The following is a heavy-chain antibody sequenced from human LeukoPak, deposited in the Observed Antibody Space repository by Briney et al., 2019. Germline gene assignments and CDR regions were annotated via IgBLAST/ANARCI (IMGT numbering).Heavy chain of an antibody. Sequence: GGSLRLSCAASGFTFSSYGMSWVRQAPGKGLEWVSGISNSGGSTYYADSVKGRFTISRDNSKNTLYLQMNSLRAEDTAVYYCAKGPLHYIHGTHYFDSWGQGTLVTGSS. J-gene: IGHJ4*02. CDR1: GFTFSSYG. V-gene: IGHV3-23*01. D-gene: IGHD1-14*01. CDR3: AKGPLHYIHGTHYFDS. CDR2: ISNSGGST.